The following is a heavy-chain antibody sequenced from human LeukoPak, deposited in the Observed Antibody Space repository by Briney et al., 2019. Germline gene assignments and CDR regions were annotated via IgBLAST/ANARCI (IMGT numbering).Heavy chain of an antibody. V-gene: IGHV3-66*01. D-gene: IGHD3-16*01. CDR1: GFIVSSNY. J-gene: IGHJ5*02. Sequence: GGSLRLSCAASGFIVSSNYMNWVRQAPGKGLEWVSVIYSGGSTYYADSVKGRFTISRDKSKNTLYLQMSSLRAEDTAVYYCARSSLKLWTYDSWGQGTLVTVSS. CDR3: ARSSLKLWTYDS. CDR2: IYSGGST.